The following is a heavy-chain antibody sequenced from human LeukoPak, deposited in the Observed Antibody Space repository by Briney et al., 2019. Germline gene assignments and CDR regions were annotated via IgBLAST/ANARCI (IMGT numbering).Heavy chain of an antibody. Sequence: GGSLRLSCAASGFTVSSNYMSWVRQAPGKGLEWVSVIYSGGSTYYADSVKGRFTISRDNSKNTLYLQMNSLRAEDTAVYYCAKELRQLGHFDYWGQGTLVTVSS. CDR1: GFTVSSNY. CDR2: IYSGGST. V-gene: IGHV3-66*01. D-gene: IGHD6-13*01. CDR3: AKELRQLGHFDY. J-gene: IGHJ4*02.